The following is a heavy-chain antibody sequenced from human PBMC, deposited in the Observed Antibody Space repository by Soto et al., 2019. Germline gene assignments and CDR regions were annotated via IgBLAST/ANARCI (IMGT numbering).Heavy chain of an antibody. CDR2: IIPIFGTA. CDR3: ARPSCGAACYYYGMDV. D-gene: IGHD2-21*01. Sequence: QVQLVQSGAEVKQPGSSVKVSCKASGGTFSSYTISWVRQAPGQGLEWMGGIIPIFGTADYAQKFQGRVTITADEYTSTAYMELSSLRSEDTALYYCARPSCGAACYYYGMDVWGQGTAVTVSS. CDR1: GGTFSSYT. J-gene: IGHJ6*02. V-gene: IGHV1-69*12.